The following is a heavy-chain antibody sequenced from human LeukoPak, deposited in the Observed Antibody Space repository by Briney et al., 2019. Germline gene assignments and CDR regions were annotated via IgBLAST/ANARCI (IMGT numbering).Heavy chain of an antibody. CDR1: GFTFSSYS. Sequence: GGSLRLSCAASGFTFSSYSMNCVRQAPGKGVGWVSYISSSSSTIYYADSVKGRFTISRDNAKNSLYLQMNSLRDEDTAVYYCARDPLTHTMLGAFDIWGQGKMVTVSS. CDR2: ISSSSSTI. D-gene: IGHD3-10*01. J-gene: IGHJ3*02. CDR3: ARDPLTHTMLGAFDI. V-gene: IGHV3-48*02.